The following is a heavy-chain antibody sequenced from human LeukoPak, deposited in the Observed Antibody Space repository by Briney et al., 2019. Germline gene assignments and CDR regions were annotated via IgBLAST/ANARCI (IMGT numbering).Heavy chain of an antibody. D-gene: IGHD3-3*01. CDR1: GFTFTSYW. J-gene: IGHJ4*02. CDR2: INSDGSGT. Sequence: GGSLGLSCAASGFTFTSYWMHWVRQVPGKGLVWVSRINSDGSGTTYADSVKGRFTISRDNAKNTLYLQMNSLRAEDTAVYYCARDRDAEWPLRILDYWGQGTLVTVSS. V-gene: IGHV3-74*01. CDR3: ARDRDAEWPLRILDY.